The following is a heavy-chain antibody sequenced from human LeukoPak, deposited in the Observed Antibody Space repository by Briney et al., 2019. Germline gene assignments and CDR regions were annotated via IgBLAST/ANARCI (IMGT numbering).Heavy chain of an antibody. CDR2: IYPGDSDT. D-gene: IGHD6-13*01. J-gene: IGHJ4*02. CDR3: ARAMGAAAAGTYFDY. V-gene: IGHV5-51*01. CDR1: GYSFADYW. Sequence: GESLKISCKTSGYSFADYWIGWVRQMPGKGLEWMGIIYPGDSDTRYSPSFQGQVTISADKSISTAYLQWSSLKASDTAMYYCARAMGAAAAGTYFDYWGQGTLVTVSS.